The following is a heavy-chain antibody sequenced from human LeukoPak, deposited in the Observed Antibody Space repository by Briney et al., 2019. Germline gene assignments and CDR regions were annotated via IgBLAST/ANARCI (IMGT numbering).Heavy chain of an antibody. V-gene: IGHV4-38-2*02. Sequence: SETLSLTCTVSGYSISSGYYWGWIRQPPGKGLEWIGSIYHSGSTYYNPSLKSRVTISVDTSKNQFSLRLTSVTAADTAVYYYARGGDILTGYPNFDYWGQGTLVAVSS. CDR3: ARGGDILTGYPNFDY. CDR2: IYHSGST. CDR1: GYSISSGYY. J-gene: IGHJ4*02. D-gene: IGHD3-9*01.